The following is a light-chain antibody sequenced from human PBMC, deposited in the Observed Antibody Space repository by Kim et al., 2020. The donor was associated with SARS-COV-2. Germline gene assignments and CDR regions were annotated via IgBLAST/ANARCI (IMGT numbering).Light chain of an antibody. Sequence: QSVLTQPPSASGTPGQRVTISCSGSSSNIGSNYVYWYQQLPGTAPKLLIYRNNQRPSGVRDRFSGSKSGTSASLAISGLRCEDEADYYCAAWDDSLSGWVFGGGTQLTVL. V-gene: IGLV1-47*01. CDR1: SSNIGSNY. CDR2: RNN. CDR3: AAWDDSLSGWV. J-gene: IGLJ3*02.